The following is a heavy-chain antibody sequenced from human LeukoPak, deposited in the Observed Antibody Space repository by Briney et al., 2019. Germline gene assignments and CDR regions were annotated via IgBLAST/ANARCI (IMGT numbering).Heavy chain of an antibody. D-gene: IGHD5-18*01. CDR3: ARETRNSYSLGY. J-gene: IGHJ4*02. CDR1: GYSISSGYY. CDR2: IYHSGST. Sequence: SETVSLTCTVSGYSISSGYYWGWIRQPPGKGLEWIGSIYHSGSTYYNPSLKSRVTISVDTSKNQFSLKLSSVTAADTAVYYCARETRNSYSLGYWGQGTLVTVSS. V-gene: IGHV4-38-2*02.